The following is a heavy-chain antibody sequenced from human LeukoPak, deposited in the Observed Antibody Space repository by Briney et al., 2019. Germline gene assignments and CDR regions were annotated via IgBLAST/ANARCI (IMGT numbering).Heavy chain of an antibody. V-gene: IGHV3-33*03. D-gene: IGHD3-16*01. J-gene: IGHJ5*02. Sequence: SGRSLRLSCAASGFTFSSYAMHWVRQAPGEGLEWVAVIWYDGSNKYYADSAKGRFTISRDNSKNTLYLQMDSLGAEDTAVYYCAKAVTFSYGSQFDPWGQGTLVIVSS. CDR1: GFTFSSYA. CDR2: IWYDGSNK. CDR3: AKAVTFSYGSQFDP.